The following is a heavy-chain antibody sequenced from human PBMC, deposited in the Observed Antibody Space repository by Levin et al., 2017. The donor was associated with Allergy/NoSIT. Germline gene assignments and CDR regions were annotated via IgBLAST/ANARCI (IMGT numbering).Heavy chain of an antibody. CDR1: GYSFTSYW. CDR3: ARILWFGESTSDY. CDR2: IDPSDSYT. J-gene: IGHJ4*02. Sequence: KPGGSLRLSCKGSGYSFTSYWISWVRQMPGKGLEWMGRIDPSDSYTNYSPSFQGHVTISADKSISTAYLQWSSLKASDTAMYYCARILWFGESTSDYWGQGTLVTVSS. V-gene: IGHV5-10-1*01. D-gene: IGHD3-10*01.